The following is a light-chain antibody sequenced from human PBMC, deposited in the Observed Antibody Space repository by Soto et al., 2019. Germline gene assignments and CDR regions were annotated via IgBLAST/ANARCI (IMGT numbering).Light chain of an antibody. CDR2: EVT. CDR1: SSDVGGYNY. CDR3: SSYAASNNFYFV. Sequence: IFRKRNSSDVGGYNYVSWYQQYPGRAPKLMIYEVTKRPSGVPDRFSGSKSGNTASLTVSGLQAEDEADYYCSSYAASNNFYFVFGGGTKVTVL. J-gene: IGLJ3*02. V-gene: IGLV2-8*01.